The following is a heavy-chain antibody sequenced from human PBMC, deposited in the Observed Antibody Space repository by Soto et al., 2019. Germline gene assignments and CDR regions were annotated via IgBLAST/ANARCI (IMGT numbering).Heavy chain of an antibody. D-gene: IGHD5-18*01. V-gene: IGHV3-21*01. CDR1: GFTFSSYS. CDR3: ARDGVDTAMVYYYYGMDV. J-gene: IGHJ6*02. CDR2: ISSSSSYI. Sequence: GGSLRLSCAASGFTFSSYSMNWVRQAPGKGLEWVSSISSSSSYIYYADSVKGRFTISRDNAKNSLYLQMNSLRAEDTAVYYCARDGVDTAMVYYYYGMDVWGQGTTVTVSS.